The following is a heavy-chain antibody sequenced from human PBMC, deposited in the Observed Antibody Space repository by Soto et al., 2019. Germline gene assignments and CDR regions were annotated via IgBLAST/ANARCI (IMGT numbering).Heavy chain of an antibody. CDR1: GGTFSSYA. Sequence: QVQLVQSGAEVKKPGSSVKVSCKASGGTFSSYAISWVRQAPGQGLEWMGGIIPIFGTANYAQKFQGRVTITADKSTRTAYMELSSLRSEDTAVYYCARGTSVVVPDAVGGYYGMDVWGQGTTVTVSS. D-gene: IGHD2-2*01. CDR3: ARGTSVVVPDAVGGYYGMDV. V-gene: IGHV1-69*06. CDR2: IIPIFGTA. J-gene: IGHJ6*02.